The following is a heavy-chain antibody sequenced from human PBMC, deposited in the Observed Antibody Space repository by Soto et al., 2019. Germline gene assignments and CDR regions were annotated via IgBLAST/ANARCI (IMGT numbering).Heavy chain of an antibody. D-gene: IGHD3-10*01. CDR3: ARAPGGFGEFSLDY. J-gene: IGHJ4*01. Sequence: QVQLQEWGPGLVKPSETLSLTCTVSGGSINTYYWRWIRQAAGKGLEWIGRIYSGGSTNYNPSLMSRVSVSVDMSKNQFSLKRSSVTAADTAVYYCARAPGGFGEFSLDYWGHVTLVTVSS. CDR2: IYSGGST. CDR1: GGSINTYY. V-gene: IGHV4-4*07.